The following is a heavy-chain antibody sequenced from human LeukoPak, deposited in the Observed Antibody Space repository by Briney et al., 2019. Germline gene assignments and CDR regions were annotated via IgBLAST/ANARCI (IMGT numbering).Heavy chain of an antibody. V-gene: IGHV3-23*01. D-gene: IGHD3-22*01. CDR2: LSGSGGSA. CDR1: GFTISNYA. J-gene: IGHJ4*02. CDR3: AKGRYESSGFNWAA. Sequence: PGGSLRLSCAASGFTISNYAMTWVRQAPGKGLEWVSALSGSGGSAYYADSVKGRFTISRDNSKNTLYLQMNSLRAEDTAVYYCAKGRYESSGFNWAAWGQGTLVTVSS.